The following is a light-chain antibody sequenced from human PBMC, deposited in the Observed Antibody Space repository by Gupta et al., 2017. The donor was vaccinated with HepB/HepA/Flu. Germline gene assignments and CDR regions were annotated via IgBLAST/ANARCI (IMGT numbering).Light chain of an antibody. V-gene: IGKV1-39*01. J-gene: IGKJ4*01. CDR3: QQCDSTPLT. CDR1: QSISSY. Sequence: DIQMTQSPSSLSASVGDRVTITCRASQSISSYLNWYQQKPGKAPKLLIYAASSLQSGVPSRFSGSASGTDFTLTISMLQPEDFTTYYCQQCDSTPLTFGGGTKVEIK. CDR2: AAS.